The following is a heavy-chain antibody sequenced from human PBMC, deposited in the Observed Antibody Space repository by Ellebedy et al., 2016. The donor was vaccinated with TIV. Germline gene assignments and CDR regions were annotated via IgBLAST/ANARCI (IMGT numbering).Heavy chain of an antibody. CDR2: INHSGST. CDR1: GGSFSGYY. D-gene: IGHD1-14*01. Sequence: MPSETLSLTCAVYGGSFSGYYWSWIRQPPGKGLEWIGEINHSGSTNYNPSLKSRVTVSVDTSKNQFSLKLSSVTAADTAVYFCARPSHGGIIHYWGQGSLVTVSS. J-gene: IGHJ4*02. CDR3: ARPSHGGIIHY. V-gene: IGHV4-34*01.